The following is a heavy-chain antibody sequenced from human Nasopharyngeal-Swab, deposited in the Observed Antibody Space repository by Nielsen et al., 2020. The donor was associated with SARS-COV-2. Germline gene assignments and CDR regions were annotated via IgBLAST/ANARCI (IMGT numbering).Heavy chain of an antibody. CDR3: AGESGPNGFDI. D-gene: IGHD2-15*01. Sequence: GESLKISCVGTGFTFSSFWMNWVRQAPGKGLEWVANINGDGSARFYVDSVRGRFTVSRDNAKNSLYLQMNNLRVGDTALYYCAGESGPNGFDIWGQGAMITVSS. CDR2: INGDGSAR. CDR1: GFTFSSFW. J-gene: IGHJ3*02. V-gene: IGHV3-7*01.